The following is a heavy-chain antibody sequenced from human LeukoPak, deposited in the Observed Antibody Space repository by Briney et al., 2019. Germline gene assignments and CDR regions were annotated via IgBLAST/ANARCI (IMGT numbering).Heavy chain of an antibody. D-gene: IGHD6-19*01. CDR3: AKGTGYSSGWAFDY. CDR2: ISGSGDST. J-gene: IGHJ4*02. CDR1: GFTFSSYG. Sequence: GGSLRLSCAASGFTFSSYGMSWVRQAPGKGLEWVSAISGSGDSTYYADSVKGRFTISRDNSKNTLYPQMNSLRAEDTAVYYCAKGTGYSSGWAFDYWGQGTLVTVSS. V-gene: IGHV3-23*01.